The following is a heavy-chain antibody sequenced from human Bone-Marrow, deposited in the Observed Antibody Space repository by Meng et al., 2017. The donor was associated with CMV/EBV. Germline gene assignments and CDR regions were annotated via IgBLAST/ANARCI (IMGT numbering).Heavy chain of an antibody. Sequence: GGSLRLSCAASGFSFSIYWMSWVRQAPGKGLEWVANIKQDGSEKFYVDSVKGRFTIARDNAKNSLYLQMSSLRAEDTAVYYCARGDFWSGDYTDAFDIWGQGTMVTVSS. J-gene: IGHJ3*02. CDR1: GFSFSIYW. D-gene: IGHD3-3*01. V-gene: IGHV3-7*01. CDR3: ARGDFWSGDYTDAFDI. CDR2: IKQDGSEK.